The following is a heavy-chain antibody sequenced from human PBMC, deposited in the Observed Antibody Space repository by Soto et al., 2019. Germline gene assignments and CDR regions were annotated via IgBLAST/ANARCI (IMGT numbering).Heavy chain of an antibody. CDR1: GYTFTSYG. D-gene: IGHD5-12*01. V-gene: IGHV1-18*01. CDR2: ISAYNGNT. Sequence: ASVKVSCKASGYTFTSYGISWVRQAPGQGLEWMGWISAYNGNTNYAQKLQGRVTMTTDTSTSTAYMELRSLRSDDTAVYYCARDHPPAYPARMSGYDSSWFDPWGQGTLVTVSS. J-gene: IGHJ5*02. CDR3: ARDHPPAYPARMSGYDSSWFDP.